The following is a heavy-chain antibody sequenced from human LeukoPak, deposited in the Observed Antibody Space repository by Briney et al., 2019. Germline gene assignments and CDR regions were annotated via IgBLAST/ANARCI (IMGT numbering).Heavy chain of an antibody. CDR1: GRSMSSSSYY. J-gene: IGHJ4*02. CDR2: IYYSGST. D-gene: IGHD4-17*01. Sequence: SETLSLTCTVSGRSMSSSSYYWGWIRQPPGKGLEWIGSIYYSGSTYYNPSLKSRVTISVDTSKNQFSLKLSSVTAADTAVYYCAIYDYGDYGLYDYWGQGTLVTVSS. V-gene: IGHV4-39*01. CDR3: AIYDYGDYGLYDY.